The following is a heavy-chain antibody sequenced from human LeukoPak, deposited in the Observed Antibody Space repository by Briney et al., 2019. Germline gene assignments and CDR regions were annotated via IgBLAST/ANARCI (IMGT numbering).Heavy chain of an antibody. D-gene: IGHD3-16*01. CDR3: TRGARGGDY. V-gene: IGHV3-11*01. CDR2: ISSSGGTM. Sequence: GGSLRLSCAVSGFTFDDFYMSWIRQAPGKGLEWIAYISSSGGTMNFADSVKGRFTISRDNSKNTLSLQMNGLRDEDTAIYYCTRGARGGDYWGQGTLVTVSS. CDR1: GFTFDDFY. J-gene: IGHJ4*02.